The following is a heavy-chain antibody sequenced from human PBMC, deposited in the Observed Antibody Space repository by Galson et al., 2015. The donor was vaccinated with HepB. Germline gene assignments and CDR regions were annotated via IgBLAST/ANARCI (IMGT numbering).Heavy chain of an antibody. V-gene: IGHV3-23*01. CDR2: ISGSGGST. D-gene: IGHD3-3*01. CDR1: GFTFSSYA. CDR3: ASLVLRFLEWLLYPDDY. J-gene: IGHJ4*02. Sequence: SLRLSCAASGFTFSSYAMSWVRQAPGKGLEWVSAISGSGGSTYYADSVKGRFTISRDNSKNTLYLQMNSLRAEDTAVYYCASLVLRFLEWLLYPDDYWGQGTLVTVSS.